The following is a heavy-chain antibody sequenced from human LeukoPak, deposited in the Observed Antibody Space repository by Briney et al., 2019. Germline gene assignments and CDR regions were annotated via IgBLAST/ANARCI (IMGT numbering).Heavy chain of an antibody. V-gene: IGHV3-23*01. CDR1: GFTFSSYS. CDR3: ANGAQIQLWFDY. D-gene: IGHD5-18*01. Sequence: GGSLRLSCAASGFTFSSYSMNWVCQAPGKGLEWVSAISGSGGSTYYADSVKGRFTISRDNSKNTLYLQMNSLRAEDTAVYYCANGAQIQLWFDYWGQGTLVTVSS. CDR2: ISGSGGST. J-gene: IGHJ4*02.